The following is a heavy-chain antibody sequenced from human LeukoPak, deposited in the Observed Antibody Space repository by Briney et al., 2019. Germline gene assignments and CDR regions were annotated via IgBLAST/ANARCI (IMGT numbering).Heavy chain of an antibody. Sequence: ASVKGSCKASGYTFTSYYMHWVRQAPGQGLEWMGIINPSGGSTSYAQKFQGRVTMTRDTSTSTVYMELSSLRSEDTAVYYCARDHLAAAGVDYWGQGTLVTVSS. J-gene: IGHJ4*02. CDR2: INPSGGST. D-gene: IGHD6-13*01. CDR1: GYTFTSYY. V-gene: IGHV1-46*01. CDR3: ARDHLAAAGVDY.